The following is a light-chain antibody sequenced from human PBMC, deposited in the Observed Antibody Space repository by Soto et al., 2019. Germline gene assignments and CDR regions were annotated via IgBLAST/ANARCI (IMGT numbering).Light chain of an antibody. J-gene: IGKJ5*01. CDR3: QQYNNWPFS. CDR1: QSISDK. CDR2: GAS. Sequence: EILVTQSPATLSVSPGERVTLSCRASQSISDKLAWYQQRPGQAPRLLICGASTRATGIPSRFSGTGSETDFTLTISGLQSEDSAVYFCQQYNNWPFSFGQGTRLEIK. V-gene: IGKV3-15*01.